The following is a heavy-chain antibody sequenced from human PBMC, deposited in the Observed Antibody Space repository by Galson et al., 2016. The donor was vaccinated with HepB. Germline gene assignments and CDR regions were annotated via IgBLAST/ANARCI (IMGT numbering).Heavy chain of an antibody. CDR3: AKSWYSSGHQGPIDY. CDR2: ISYDGSNK. D-gene: IGHD6-19*01. CDR1: GFTFSSFA. Sequence: SLRLSCAASGFTFSSFAMHWVRQAPGKGLEWVAVISYDGSNKYYADSVKGRFTISRDNSKNTLYLQMNSLRAEDTAVYYCAKSWYSSGHQGPIDYWGQGTLVTVSS. V-gene: IGHV3-30*18. J-gene: IGHJ4*02.